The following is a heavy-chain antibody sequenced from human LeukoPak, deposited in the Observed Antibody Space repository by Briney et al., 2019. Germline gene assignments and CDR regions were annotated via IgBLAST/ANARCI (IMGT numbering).Heavy chain of an antibody. CDR1: GGTFSSYA. CDR3: ASTTAGYSSSWYHY. J-gene: IGHJ4*02. CDR2: IIPIFGTA. V-gene: IGHV1-69*01. D-gene: IGHD6-13*01. Sequence: ASVKVSCKASGGTFSSYAISWVRQALGQGLEWMGGIIPIFGTANYAQKFQGRVTITADESTSTAYMELSSLRSEDTAVYYCASTTAGYSSSWYHYWGQGTLVTVSS.